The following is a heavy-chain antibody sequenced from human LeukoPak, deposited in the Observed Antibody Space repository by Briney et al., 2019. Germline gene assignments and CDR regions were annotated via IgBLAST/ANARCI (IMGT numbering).Heavy chain of an antibody. CDR2: IGIRGDT. CDR1: GFTFIDYD. V-gene: IGHV3-13*01. CDR3: AKMEGHPLQKYYMDV. J-gene: IGHJ6*01. D-gene: IGHD2/OR15-2a*01. Sequence: GGSLRLSCAASGFTFIDYDMHWVRQVIGKGLEWVSAIGIRGDTHYSGSVKGRFTISRENAESSLYLQMNSLRAEDTAIYYCAKMEGHPLQKYYMDVWGQGTTVTVSS.